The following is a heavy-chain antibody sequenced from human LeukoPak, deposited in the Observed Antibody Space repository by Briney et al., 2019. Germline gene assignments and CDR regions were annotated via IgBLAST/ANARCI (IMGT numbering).Heavy chain of an antibody. J-gene: IGHJ4*02. Sequence: SETLSLTCTVSGGLISISTYYWGWIRQPPGKGLEWIGRIYSSGSTNYSPSLKSRVTMSVDTSKNQFSLKLSSVTAADTAVYYCARDVVAAAGSFDYWGQGTQVTVSS. D-gene: IGHD6-13*01. CDR2: IYSSGST. CDR3: ARDVVAAAGSFDY. CDR1: GGLISISTYY. V-gene: IGHV4-39*07.